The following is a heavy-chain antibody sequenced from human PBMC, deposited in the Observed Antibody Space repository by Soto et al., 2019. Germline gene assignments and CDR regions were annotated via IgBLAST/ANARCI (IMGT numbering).Heavy chain of an antibody. Sequence: SETLSLTCTVSGGSVSSSSYYWGWVRQPPGKGLEWIGYVYYSGSTYYNPSLKSRVTISVDTSKNQFSLKLSSVTAADTAVYYCARGINPNTLDYWGQGTLVTVSS. CDR1: GGSVSSSSYY. J-gene: IGHJ4*02. CDR3: ARGINPNTLDY. CDR2: VYYSGST. V-gene: IGHV4-61*01.